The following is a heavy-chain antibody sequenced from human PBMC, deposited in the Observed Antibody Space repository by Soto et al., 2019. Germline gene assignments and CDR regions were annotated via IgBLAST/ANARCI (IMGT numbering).Heavy chain of an antibody. CDR3: ARELWDSSGYYNYYGMDV. D-gene: IGHD3-22*01. Sequence: CGAGGVSGSSCYTSRVSQAPGKGLEWVSVIYSGDSTYYADSVKGRFTISRDNSKNTLSLQMNSLRAEDTAVYYCARELWDSSGYYNYYGMDVWGQGTTVTVSS. J-gene: IGHJ6*02. V-gene: IGHV3-66*01. CDR1: GVSGSSCY. CDR2: IYSGDST.